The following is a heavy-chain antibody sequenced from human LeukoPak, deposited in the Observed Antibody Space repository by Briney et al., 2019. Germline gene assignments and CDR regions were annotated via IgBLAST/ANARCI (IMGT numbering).Heavy chain of an antibody. J-gene: IGHJ6*03. Sequence: GGSLRLSCTASGFSFGDYAVSWVRQAPGKGLNWVGLIRRKAYGGTTEYAASVKGRFTISRDDSISVAYLQMNSLKTEDTAVYYCTRDPRAVWFGELPYYYMDVWGKGTTVTVSS. CDR2: IRRKAYGGTT. D-gene: IGHD3-10*01. CDR1: GFSFGDYA. CDR3: TRDPRAVWFGELPYYYMDV. V-gene: IGHV3-49*04.